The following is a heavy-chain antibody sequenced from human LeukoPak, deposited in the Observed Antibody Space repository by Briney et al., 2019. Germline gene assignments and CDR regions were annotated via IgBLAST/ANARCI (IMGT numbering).Heavy chain of an antibody. CDR3: AKDLISGWHFRLFDY. D-gene: IGHD6-19*01. V-gene: IGHV3-7*01. J-gene: IGHJ4*02. CDR2: VRQDGSEK. Sequence: GGSLRLSCAASGFSFSKFWMGWARQAPGKGLEWVANVRQDGSEKYHVDSVKGRFTISRDNAKNSLYLQMNSLRVEDTAVYYCAKDLISGWHFRLFDYWGQGTPVTVSS. CDR1: GFSFSKFW.